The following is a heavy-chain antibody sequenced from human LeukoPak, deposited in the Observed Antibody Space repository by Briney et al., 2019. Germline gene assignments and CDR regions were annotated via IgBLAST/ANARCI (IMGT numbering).Heavy chain of an antibody. CDR3: ARAGNYYDSSGYYY. CDR2: INHSGST. Sequence: PSETLSLTCTVSGGSISSSGYYWSWIRQPPGKGLEWIGEINHSGSTNYNPSLKSRVTISVDTSKNQFSLKLSSVTAADTAVYYCARAGNYYDSSGYYYWGQGTLVTVSS. J-gene: IGHJ4*02. CDR1: GGSISSSGYY. D-gene: IGHD3-22*01. V-gene: IGHV4-39*07.